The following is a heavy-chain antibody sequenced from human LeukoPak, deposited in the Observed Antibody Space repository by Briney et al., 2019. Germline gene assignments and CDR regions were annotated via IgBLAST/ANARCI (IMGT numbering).Heavy chain of an antibody. CDR2: ISAYNGKT. D-gene: IGHD4-17*01. V-gene: IGHV1-18*01. J-gene: IGHJ2*01. CDR3: ARDFHGDYTSDL. CDR1: GYTFTNYG. Sequence: ASVKVSCKASGYTFTNYGISWVRQAPGHGLEWMGWISAYNGKTNYAQKLQGRVTMTTDTSTSTAYMELRSLSSDGTAVYYCARDFHGDYTSDLWGRGTLVTVSS.